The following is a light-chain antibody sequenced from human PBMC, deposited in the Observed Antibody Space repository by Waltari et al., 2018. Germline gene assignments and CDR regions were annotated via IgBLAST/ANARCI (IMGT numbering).Light chain of an antibody. Sequence: QSVLTQPPSASGTPGQRVTISCSGSSSNIGSKTVNWYQQLPGTAPKLLIFSNNQRPSRVPDRFSGSKSGTSASLAISGLLSEDEADDYCSSWDDSVIGPVFGGGTKLTVL. CDR2: SNN. J-gene: IGLJ2*01. V-gene: IGLV1-44*01. CDR3: SSWDDSVIGPV. CDR1: SSNIGSKT.